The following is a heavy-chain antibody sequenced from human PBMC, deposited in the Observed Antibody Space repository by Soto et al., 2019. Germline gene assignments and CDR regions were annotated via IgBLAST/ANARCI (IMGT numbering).Heavy chain of an antibody. J-gene: IGHJ6*02. D-gene: IGHD3-16*01. CDR3: AHSGAGARPHGYYYYYGMDV. CDR2: IYWDDDK. V-gene: IGHV2-5*02. CDR1: GFSLSTSGVG. Sequence: QITLKESGPTLVKPTQTLTLTCTFSGFSLSTSGVGVGWIRQPPGKALEWLALIYWDDDKRYSPSLKSRLTITKDTSKNQVVLTMTHMDPVDTATYYCAHSGAGARPHGYYYYYGMDVWGQGTTVTVSS.